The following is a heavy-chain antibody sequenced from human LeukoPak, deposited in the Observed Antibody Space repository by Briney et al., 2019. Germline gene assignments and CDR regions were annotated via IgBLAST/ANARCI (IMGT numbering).Heavy chain of an antibody. CDR2: ISSSGSTI. J-gene: IGHJ4*02. CDR1: GFTISTYG. CDR3: TRDGTPYYDYVWGSYRYLDY. D-gene: IGHD3-16*02. Sequence: GGSLRLSCAASGFTISTYGMSWVRQAPGKGLEWVSYISSSGSTIYYADSVKGRFTISRDNAKNSLYLQMNSLRAEDTAVYYCTRDGTPYYDYVWGSYRYLDYWGQGTLVTVSS. V-gene: IGHV3-48*04.